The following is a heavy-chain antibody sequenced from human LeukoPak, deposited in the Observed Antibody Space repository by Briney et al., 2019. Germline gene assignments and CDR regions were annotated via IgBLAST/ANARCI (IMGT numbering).Heavy chain of an antibody. J-gene: IGHJ4*02. CDR3: ARAFGSSSWPFDY. V-gene: IGHV4-30-2*01. CDR2: IYHSGST. Sequence: SETLSLTCTVSGGSISSGGYSWSWIRQPPGKGLEWIGYIYHSGSTYYNPSLKSRVTISVDRSKNQFSLKLSSVTAADTAVYYCARAFGSSSWPFDYWGQGTLVTVSS. CDR1: GGSISSGGYS. D-gene: IGHD6-13*01.